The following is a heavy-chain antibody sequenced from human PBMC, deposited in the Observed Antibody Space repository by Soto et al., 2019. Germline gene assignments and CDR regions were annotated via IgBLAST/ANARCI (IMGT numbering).Heavy chain of an antibody. CDR2: INAGNGNT. CDR1: GYTFTSYA. CDR3: ARDLLPYDSSGYYHWFDP. Sequence: ASVKVSCKASGYTFTSYAMYWVRQAPGQRLEWMGWINAGNGNTKYSQKFQGRVTITRDTSASTAYMELSSLRSEDTAVYYCARDLLPYDSSGYYHWFDPWGQGTLVTV. J-gene: IGHJ5*02. D-gene: IGHD3-22*01. V-gene: IGHV1-3*01.